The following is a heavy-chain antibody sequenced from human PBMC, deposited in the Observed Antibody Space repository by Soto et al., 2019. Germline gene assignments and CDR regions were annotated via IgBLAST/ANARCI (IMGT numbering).Heavy chain of an antibody. D-gene: IGHD3-22*01. V-gene: IGHV4-30-2*01. CDR2: IYHSGST. CDR1: GGSISSGGYS. Sequence: TLSLTCAVSGGSISSGGYSWSWIQQPPGKGLEWIGYIYHSGSTYYNPSLKSRVTISVDRSKNQFSLKLSSVTAADTAVYYYARGTYYYDSSEDYYFDYWGKGTLVTVSS. J-gene: IGHJ4*02. CDR3: ARGTYYYDSSEDYYFDY.